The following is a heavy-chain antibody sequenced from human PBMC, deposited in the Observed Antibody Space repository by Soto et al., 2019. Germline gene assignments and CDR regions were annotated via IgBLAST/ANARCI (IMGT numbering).Heavy chain of an antibody. CDR1: GLTFSSSA. CDR3: AKDDYDSSGYYYSY. V-gene: IGHV3-23*01. CDR2: ISGSGGST. Sequence: GGSLRLSCAASGLTFSSSAMSWVRQAPGKGLEWVSAISGSGGSTYYADSVKGRFTISRDNSKNTLYLQMNSLRAEDTAVYYCAKDDYDSSGYYYSYWGQGTLVTVSS. D-gene: IGHD3-22*01. J-gene: IGHJ4*02.